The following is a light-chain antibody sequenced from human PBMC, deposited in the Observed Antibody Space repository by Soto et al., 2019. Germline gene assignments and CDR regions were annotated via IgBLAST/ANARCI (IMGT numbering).Light chain of an antibody. CDR2: DAS. J-gene: IGKJ1*01. CDR1: QSISSW. CDR3: QQYNTYSCA. V-gene: IGKV1-5*01. Sequence: DIQMTQSPSSLPASVGDRVTITCRASQSISSWLAWYQQMPGKAPKLLIYDASSLHSGVPSRFSGSGSGTEFTLTISSLQPDDFETYYCQQYNTYSCAFGQGTKVDIK.